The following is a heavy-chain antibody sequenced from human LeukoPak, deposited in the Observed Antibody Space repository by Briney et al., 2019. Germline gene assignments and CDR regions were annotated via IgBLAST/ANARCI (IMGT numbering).Heavy chain of an antibody. CDR1: GYTFTSYD. V-gene: IGHV1-8*01. J-gene: IGHJ4*02. CDR2: MDPNSGNT. D-gene: IGHD3-9*01. CDR3: ARVKVLRYFDFPTYYFDY. Sequence: GASVRVSCKASGYTFTSYDINRVRQATGQGLEWMGWMDPNSGNTGYAQKFQGRVTMTRNTSISAAYMELSSLRSEDTAVYYCARVKVLRYFDFPTYYFDYWGQGTLVTVSS.